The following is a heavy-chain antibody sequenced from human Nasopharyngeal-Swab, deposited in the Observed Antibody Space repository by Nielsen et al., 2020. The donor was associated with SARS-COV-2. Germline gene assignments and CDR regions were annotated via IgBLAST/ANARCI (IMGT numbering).Heavy chain of an antibody. J-gene: IGHJ4*02. CDR3: AKDMFDSGSYYFDY. CDR1: GFTFRRDW. V-gene: IGHV3-7*01. Sequence: GESLKISCADSGFTFRRDWMSWVRQAPGKGLEWVANIKQDGSETYYVDSVKGRFTISRDNAKNSLYLQMNSLRAEDTAVYYCAKDMFDSGSYYFDYWGQGTLVTVSS. CDR2: IKQDGSET. D-gene: IGHD1-26*01.